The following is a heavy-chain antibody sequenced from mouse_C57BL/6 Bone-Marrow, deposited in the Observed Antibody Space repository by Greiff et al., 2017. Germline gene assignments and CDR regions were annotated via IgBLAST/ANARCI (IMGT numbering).Heavy chain of an antibody. Sequence: QVQLQQSGAELVRPGASVKLSCKASGYTFTDYYINWVKQRPGQGLEWIARIYPGSGNTYYNETFKGKATLTAEKSSSTAYMQLSSLTSEDSAVYFCARRGSSGTFDYWGQGTTLTVSS. J-gene: IGHJ2*01. CDR1: GYTFTDYY. D-gene: IGHD3-2*02. V-gene: IGHV1-76*01. CDR3: ARRGSSGTFDY. CDR2: IYPGSGNT.